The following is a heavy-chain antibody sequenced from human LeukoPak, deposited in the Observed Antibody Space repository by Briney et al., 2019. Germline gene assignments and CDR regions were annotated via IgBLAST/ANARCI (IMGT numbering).Heavy chain of an antibody. CDR3: ARHTIVVVPAAKFSGRAWFDP. CDR1: GGSFSGYY. J-gene: IGHJ5*02. V-gene: IGHV4-34*01. Sequence: TSETLSLTCAVYGGSFSGYYWSWIRQPPGKGLEWIGEINHSGSTNYNPSLKSRVTISVDTSKNQFSLKLSSVTAADTAVYYCARHTIVVVPAAKFSGRAWFDPWGQGTLVTVSS. D-gene: IGHD2-2*01. CDR2: INHSGST.